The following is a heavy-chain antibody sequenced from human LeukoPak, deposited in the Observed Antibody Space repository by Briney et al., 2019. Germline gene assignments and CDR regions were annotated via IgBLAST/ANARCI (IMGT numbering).Heavy chain of an antibody. CDR1: GGSISSSSYY. CDR3: ARQVGATPFGF. J-gene: IGHJ4*02. Sequence: SETLSLTCTASGGSISSSSYYWGWTRHPPGKGLEWLGSIYYSGSPYYHTPLKGRVTISVDTSKNQFSLNLSSVTVADTAVYYCARQVGATPFGFWGQGTLVTVSS. CDR2: IYYSGSP. D-gene: IGHD1-26*01. V-gene: IGHV4-39*01.